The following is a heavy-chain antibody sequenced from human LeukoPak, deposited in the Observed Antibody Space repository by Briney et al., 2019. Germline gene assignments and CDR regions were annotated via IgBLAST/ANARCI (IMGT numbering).Heavy chain of an antibody. CDR3: ARGGFYYDSSGYVESFDY. Sequence: ASVKVSCKASGYTFTTYGVSWVRQAPGQGLEWMGCISTHNGDTNYAQKVQDRVTMTTDASTNTAYMELRSLRYDDTAVYYCARGGFYYDSSGYVESFDYWGQGTLVTVSS. CDR1: GYTFTTYG. CDR2: ISTHNGDT. J-gene: IGHJ4*02. D-gene: IGHD3-22*01. V-gene: IGHV1-18*01.